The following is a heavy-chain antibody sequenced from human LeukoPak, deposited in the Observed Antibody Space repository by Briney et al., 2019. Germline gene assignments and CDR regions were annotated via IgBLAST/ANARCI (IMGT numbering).Heavy chain of an antibody. Sequence: PVGSLRLSCAASGFTSSSDAMSWVRQAPGKGLGWVSAISGSGGSTYYADSVKGRFTISRDNSKNTLYLQMNSRRAEDTAVYYCAKVGLKWYESRSFDYWGQGTLVTVSS. CDR2: ISGSGGST. CDR3: AKVGLKWYESRSFDY. V-gene: IGHV3-23*01. J-gene: IGHJ4*02. D-gene: IGHD3/OR15-3a*01. CDR1: GFTSSSDA.